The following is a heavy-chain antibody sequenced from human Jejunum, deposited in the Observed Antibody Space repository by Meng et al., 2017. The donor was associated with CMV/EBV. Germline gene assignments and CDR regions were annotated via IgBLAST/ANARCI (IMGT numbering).Heavy chain of an antibody. Sequence: RNYWMSWVRQAPGKALEWVANINEDEDEKTFVDSVKGRFTISRDNAKNSLYLQMNSLRAEDTAVYYSCQDIVVVPVAISGRNFDYWGQGTRVTVSS. CDR1: RNYW. D-gene: IGHD2-2*01. V-gene: IGHV3-7*01. CDR2: INEDEDEK. CDR3: CQDIVVVPVAISGRNFDY. J-gene: IGHJ4*02.